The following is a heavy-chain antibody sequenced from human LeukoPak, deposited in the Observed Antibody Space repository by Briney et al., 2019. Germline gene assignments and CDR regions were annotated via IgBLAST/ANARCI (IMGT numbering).Heavy chain of an antibody. CDR2: INHSGST. CDR1: GGSFSGYY. J-gene: IGHJ6*04. V-gene: IGHV4-34*01. Sequence: SETLSLTCAVYGGSFSGYYWSWIRQPPWKGLEWIGEINHSGSTNYNPSLKSRVTISVDTSKNQFSLKLSSVTAADTAVFYCARRRSGGKGMDVWGKGTTVTVSS. D-gene: IGHD2-15*01. CDR3: ARRRSGGKGMDV.